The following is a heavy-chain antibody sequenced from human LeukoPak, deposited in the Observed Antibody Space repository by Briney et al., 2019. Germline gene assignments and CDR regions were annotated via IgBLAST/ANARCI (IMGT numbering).Heavy chain of an antibody. D-gene: IGHD1/OR15-1a*01. CDR3: ARGAEQEGDYFDY. V-gene: IGHV4-34*01. CDR1: GGSFSGYY. CDR2: INHSGST. J-gene: IGHJ4*02. Sequence: SETLSLTCAVYGGSFSGYYWSWIRQPPGKGLEWIGEINHSGSTNYNPSLKSRVTISVDTSKNQFSLKLSSVTAADTAVYYCARGAEQEGDYFDYWGQGTLVTVSS.